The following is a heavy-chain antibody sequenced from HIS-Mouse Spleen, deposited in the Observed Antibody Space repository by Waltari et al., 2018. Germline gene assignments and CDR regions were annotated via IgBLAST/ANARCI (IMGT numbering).Heavy chain of an antibody. CDR2: IDWDDDK. J-gene: IGHJ4*02. D-gene: IGHD6-19*01. Sequence: QVTLRESGPALVKPTQTLTLTCTFSGFSLSTSGMCVSWIRQPPGKALEWLARIDWDDDKYYRTSLKTRITISKETSKNQVVLTMTNMDPVETATYYCARIAEGYSSGWYAFDYWGQGTLVTVSS. CDR1: GFSLSTSGMC. V-gene: IGHV2-70*15. CDR3: ARIAEGYSSGWYAFDY.